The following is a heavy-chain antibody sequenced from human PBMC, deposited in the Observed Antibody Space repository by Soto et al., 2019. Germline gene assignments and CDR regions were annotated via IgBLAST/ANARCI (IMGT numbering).Heavy chain of an antibody. Sequence: GASVKVTCKASGYTFTGYYMHWVRQAPGQGLEWMGGIIPIFGTANYAQKFQGRVTMTADESTSRAYMELSSLRSEDTAVYYCARALDYGDYVYFDYWGQGTLVTVSS. J-gene: IGHJ4*02. CDR3: ARALDYGDYVYFDY. V-gene: IGHV1-69*13. CDR1: GYTFTGYY. D-gene: IGHD4-17*01. CDR2: IIPIFGTA.